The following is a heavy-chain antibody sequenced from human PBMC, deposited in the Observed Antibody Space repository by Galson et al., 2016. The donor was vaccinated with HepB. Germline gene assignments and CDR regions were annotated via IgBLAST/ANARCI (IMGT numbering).Heavy chain of an antibody. V-gene: IGHV3-21*01. CDR3: ATGPGHIEVLTASEEYFQY. J-gene: IGHJ1*01. CDR2: ISSTSSYI. Sequence: SLRLSCAASGFTFSSYSMNWVRQPPGKGLEWVSSISSTSSYIYYADSVKGRFTISRDNSRNMVYLQMSSLRAEDTAVYYCATGPGHIEVLTASEEYFQYWGPGTLVTVSS. CDR1: GFTFSSYS. D-gene: IGHD2-21*02.